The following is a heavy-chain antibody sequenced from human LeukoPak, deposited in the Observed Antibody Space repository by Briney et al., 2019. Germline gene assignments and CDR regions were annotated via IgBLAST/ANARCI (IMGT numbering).Heavy chain of an antibody. Sequence: SETLSLTCTVSGGSISSSSCYWGWIRQPPGKGLEWIGSIYYSGSTYYNPSLKSRVTISVDTSKNQFSLKLSSVTAADTAVYYCARAVVVTIHFDYWGQGTLVTVSS. J-gene: IGHJ4*02. CDR2: IYYSGST. CDR3: ARAVVVTIHFDY. D-gene: IGHD3-3*01. CDR1: GGSISSSSCY. V-gene: IGHV4-39*07.